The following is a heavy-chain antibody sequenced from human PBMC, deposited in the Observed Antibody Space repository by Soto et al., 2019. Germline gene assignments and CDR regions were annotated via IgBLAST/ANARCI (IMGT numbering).Heavy chain of an antibody. D-gene: IGHD3-10*01. J-gene: IGHJ5*02. CDR1: GFTFSSYS. Sequence: EVQLVESGGGLVKHGGSLRLSCAASGFTFSSYSMNWVRQAPGKGLEWVSSISSSSSYIYYADSVKGRFTISRDNAKNSLYLQMNSLRAEDTAVYYCARDTYYYGSGSYGPWGQGTLVTVSS. CDR3: ARDTYYYGSGSYGP. V-gene: IGHV3-21*01. CDR2: ISSSSSYI.